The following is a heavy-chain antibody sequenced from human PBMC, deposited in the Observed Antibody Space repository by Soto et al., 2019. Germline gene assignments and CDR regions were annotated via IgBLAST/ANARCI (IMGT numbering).Heavy chain of an antibody. Sequence: EVQLVESGGGLVQPGGSLRLSCAASGFTFSSYSMNWVRQAPGKGLEWVSYISSSSSTIYYADSVKGRFTISRDNAKNSLYLQMNRLRAEDTAVYYCARANYYGSPGDFDYWGQGTLVTFSS. CDR3: ARANYYGSPGDFDY. CDR1: GFTFSSYS. J-gene: IGHJ4*02. D-gene: IGHD3-10*01. CDR2: ISSSSSTI. V-gene: IGHV3-48*01.